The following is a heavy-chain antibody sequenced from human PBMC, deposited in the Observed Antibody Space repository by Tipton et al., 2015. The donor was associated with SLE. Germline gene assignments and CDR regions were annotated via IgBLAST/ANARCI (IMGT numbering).Heavy chain of an antibody. Sequence: TLSLTCTVSCGSISSTSYYWNWIRQPAGKGLEWIGRIDTSGSTNYNPSLKSRVTMSVDTSKNQFSLKLSSVTAADTAVYYCARARIGTTDAFDIWGQGTMVTVSS. D-gene: IGHD1/OR15-1a*01. V-gene: IGHV4-61*02. CDR2: IDTSGST. CDR1: CGSISSTSYY. CDR3: ARARIGTTDAFDI. J-gene: IGHJ3*02.